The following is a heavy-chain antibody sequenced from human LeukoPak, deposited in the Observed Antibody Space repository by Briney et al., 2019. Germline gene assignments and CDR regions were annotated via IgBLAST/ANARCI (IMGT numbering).Heavy chain of an antibody. CDR3: ARGLGVVITSPFDY. J-gene: IGHJ4*02. D-gene: IGHD2-21*01. CDR1: GLTFSIYS. V-gene: IGHV3-64*01. CDR2: ISGNGDST. Sequence: PGGSLRLSCAASGLTFSIYSMHWVRQAPGKGLDYVSAISGNGDSTYYANSVKGRFTISRDNSKNMPYLQMGSLRAEDMAVYYCARGLGVVITSPFDYWGQGTLVTVSS.